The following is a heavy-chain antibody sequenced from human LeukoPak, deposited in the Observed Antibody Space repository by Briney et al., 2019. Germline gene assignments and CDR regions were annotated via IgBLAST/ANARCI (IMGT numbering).Heavy chain of an antibody. CDR2: ISGSGGST. V-gene: IGHV3-23*01. D-gene: IGHD3-22*01. CDR3: AKALVTNYYDSSGYYYQYYFDY. J-gene: IGHJ4*02. Sequence: GGSLRLSCAASGFTFSSYAVSWVRQAPGKGLEWVSAISGSGGSTYYADSVKGRFTISRDNSKNTLYLQMNSLRAEDTAVYYCAKALVTNYYDSSGYYYQYYFDYWGQGTLVTVSS. CDR1: GFTFSSYA.